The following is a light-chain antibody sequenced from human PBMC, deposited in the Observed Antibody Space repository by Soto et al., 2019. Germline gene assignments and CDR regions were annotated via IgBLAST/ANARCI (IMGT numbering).Light chain of an antibody. CDR3: TSYTRSRNLL. CDR2: EVS. V-gene: IGLV2-14*01. CDR1: SSDVGGYNY. Sequence: QSALTQPASVSGSPGQSITISCIGSSSDVGGYNYVSWYQQHPDKAPKLIIFEVSHRPSGVSNRFSGSKSGNTASLTISGLQAEDEADYYCTSYTRSRNLLFGGGTKLTVL. J-gene: IGLJ2*01.